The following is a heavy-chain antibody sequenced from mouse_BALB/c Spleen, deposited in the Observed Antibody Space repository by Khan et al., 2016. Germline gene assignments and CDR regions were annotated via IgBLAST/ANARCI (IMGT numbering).Heavy chain of an antibody. CDR2: INPGSGGT. D-gene: IGHD1-2*01. CDR3: ARSYYGYGFAY. CDR1: GYAFTNYL. J-gene: IGHJ3*01. V-gene: IGHV1-54*03. Sequence: QIQLVQSGAELVRPGTSVKVSCKASGYAFTNYLIEWIKQRPGQGLEWIGVINPGSGGTNYNEKFKDMATLTADKSSSTAYMQLSSLTSDDSAVYFCARSYYGYGFAYWGQGTLVTVSA.